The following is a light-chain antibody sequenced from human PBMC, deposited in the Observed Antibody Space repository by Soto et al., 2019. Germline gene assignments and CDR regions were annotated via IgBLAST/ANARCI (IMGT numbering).Light chain of an antibody. CDR3: GTWDSSLSAAV. CDR2: DNN. J-gene: IGLJ7*01. CDR1: SSNIGNNN. V-gene: IGLV1-51*01. Sequence: QSVLTQPPSVSAAPGQKVTISCSGSSSNIGNNNVSWYQQFPGTAPKLLIYDNNNRPSGIPDRFSGSKSGTSATLDITGLQTGDEADYYCGTWDSSLSAAVFGGGTQLTVL.